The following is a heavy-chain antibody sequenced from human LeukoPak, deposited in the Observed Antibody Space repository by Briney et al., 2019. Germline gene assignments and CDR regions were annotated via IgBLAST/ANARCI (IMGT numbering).Heavy chain of an antibody. CDR3: TRLTTVTTYYYYGMDV. V-gene: IGHV3-49*03. J-gene: IGHJ6*02. Sequence: GGSLRLSCTASGFTFGDYAMSWFRQAPGKGLEWVGFIRSKAYGGTTEYAASVKGRFTISRDDSKSIAYLQMNSLKTEDTAVYYCTRLTTVTTYYYYGMDVWGQGTTVTVSS. CDR1: GFTFGDYA. D-gene: IGHD4-17*01. CDR2: IRSKAYGGTT.